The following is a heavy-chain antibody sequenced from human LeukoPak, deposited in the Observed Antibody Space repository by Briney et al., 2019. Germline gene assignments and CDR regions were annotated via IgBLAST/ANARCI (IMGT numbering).Heavy chain of an antibody. V-gene: IGHV3-23*01. Sequence: PGGSLRLSCAASGFTFSSYAMTWIRQAPGKGLEWVSVVSGSGIYTYYADSVKGRFTISRDNSKNTLLLQMNSLRAEDTAEYYCGKSLWFGELAGMDAWGKGTTVTVSS. J-gene: IGHJ6*04. CDR3: GKSLWFGELAGMDA. CDR2: VSGSGIYT. CDR1: GFTFSSYA. D-gene: IGHD3-10*01.